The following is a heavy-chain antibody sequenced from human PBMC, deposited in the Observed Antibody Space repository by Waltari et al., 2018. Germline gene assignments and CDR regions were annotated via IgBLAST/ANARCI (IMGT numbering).Heavy chain of an antibody. D-gene: IGHD3-10*01. Sequence: QVQLQESGPGLVKPSQTLSLTCTVSGGSISSGSYYWSWIRQPAGKGLEWIGRIYTSGSTNYNPSLKSRVTISVDTSKNQFSLKLSSVTAADTAVYYCAKPARGVIEDWFDSWGQGSLVSVSS. CDR1: GGSISSGSYY. V-gene: IGHV4-61*02. CDR3: AKPARGVIEDWFDS. CDR2: IYTSGST. J-gene: IGHJ5*01.